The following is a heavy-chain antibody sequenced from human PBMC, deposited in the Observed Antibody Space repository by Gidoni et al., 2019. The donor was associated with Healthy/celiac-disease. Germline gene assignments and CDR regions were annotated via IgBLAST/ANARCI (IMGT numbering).Heavy chain of an antibody. D-gene: IGHD1-26*01. CDR2: ISGSGGST. CDR1: GFTFSSCA. CDR3: AKDGDSGSYYGAFDAFDI. V-gene: IGHV3-23*01. Sequence: EVQLLESGGGLVQAGGSLRPSCAASGFTFSSCAMSWVCQAPGKGLEWVSAISGSGGSTYYADSVKSRFTISRDNSKNTLYLQMNSLRAEDTAVYYCAKDGDSGSYYGAFDAFDIWGQGTMVTVSS. J-gene: IGHJ3*02.